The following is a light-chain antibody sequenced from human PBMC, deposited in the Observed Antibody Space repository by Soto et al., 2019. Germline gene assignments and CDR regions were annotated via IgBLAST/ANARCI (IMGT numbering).Light chain of an antibody. CDR3: QSYDSSLSGSGV. V-gene: IGLV1-40*01. Sequence: QSVLTQPPSVSGAPGQTVTISCTGSSSNIGAGYDVHWYQQFAGTAPKLLIYGNINRPSGVPDRFSGSKSGTSASLAITGLQAEDEAEYYCQSYDSSLSGSGVFGGGTKLTVL. CDR1: SSNIGAGYD. J-gene: IGLJ3*02. CDR2: GNI.